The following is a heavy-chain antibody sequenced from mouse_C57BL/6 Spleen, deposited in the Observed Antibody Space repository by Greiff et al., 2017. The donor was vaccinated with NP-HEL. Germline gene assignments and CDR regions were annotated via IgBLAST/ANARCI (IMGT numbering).Heavy chain of an antibody. Sequence: VQLQQSGGGLVKPGGSLKLSCAASGFTFSSYAMSWVRQTPDKRLEWVATISDGGSYTYYPDNVKGRFTISRDNAKNNLYLQMSHLKTEDTAMYYWARDRARATMITTGDYWGQGTTLTVSS. D-gene: IGHD2-4*01. CDR3: ARDRARATMITTGDY. V-gene: IGHV5-4*01. CDR2: ISDGGSYT. CDR1: GFTFSSYA. J-gene: IGHJ2*01.